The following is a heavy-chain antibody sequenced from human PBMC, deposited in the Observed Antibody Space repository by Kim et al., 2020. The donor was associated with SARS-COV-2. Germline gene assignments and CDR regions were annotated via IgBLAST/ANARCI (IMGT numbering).Heavy chain of an antibody. CDR3: ARDKAGSNFDSFDY. V-gene: IGHV1-18*01. J-gene: IGHJ4*02. CDR1: GYTFISYG. Sequence: ASVKVSCKASGYTFISYGISWVRQAPGQGLEWMGWISTYDGNTNYAENFQDRVTMTRDTSTNTVYMEVSSLTSDDTALYFCARDKAGSNFDSFDYWGQGT. D-gene: IGHD4-4*01. CDR2: ISTYDGNT.